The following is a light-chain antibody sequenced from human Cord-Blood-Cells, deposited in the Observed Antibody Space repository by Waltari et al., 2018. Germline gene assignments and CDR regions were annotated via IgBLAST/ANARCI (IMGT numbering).Light chain of an antibody. CDR2: DTS. CDR1: TGAVTSGHY. CDR3: LLSYSGAKV. V-gene: IGLV7-46*01. J-gene: IGLJ3*02. Sequence: QAVVTQEPSLTVSPGGTVTLTCGSSTGAVTSGHYPYWFQQKPGPPPRTLIYDTSNKHSWTPARFSGSLLGGKAALTLSGAQPEDEAEYYCLLSYSGAKVFGGGTKLTVL.